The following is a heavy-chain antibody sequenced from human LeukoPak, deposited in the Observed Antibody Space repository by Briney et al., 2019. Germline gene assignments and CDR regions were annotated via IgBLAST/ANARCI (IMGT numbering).Heavy chain of an antibody. CDR1: GFTFDDYA. V-gene: IGHV3-9*01. J-gene: IGHJ1*01. Sequence: GGSLRLSCAASGFTFDDYAMHWVRHAPGKGLEWVPGISWNSGSIGYADSVKGRFTISRDNAKNSLYLQMNSLRAEDTALYYCAKVSNDYGGNPDFAAEYFQHWGQGTLVTVSS. CDR2: ISWNSGSI. CDR3: AKVSNDYGGNPDFAAEYFQH. D-gene: IGHD4-23*01.